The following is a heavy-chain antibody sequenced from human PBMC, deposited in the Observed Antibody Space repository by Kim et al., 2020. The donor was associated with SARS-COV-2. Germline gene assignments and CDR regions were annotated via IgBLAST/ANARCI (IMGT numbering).Heavy chain of an antibody. D-gene: IGHD6-6*01. CDR3: ARGYSSSSIYFDY. J-gene: IGHJ4*02. Sequence: YAQKCQGRVTIAADETTSTAYMELSSLRSEDTAVYYCARGYSSSSIYFDYWGQGTLVTVSS. V-gene: IGHV1-69*01.